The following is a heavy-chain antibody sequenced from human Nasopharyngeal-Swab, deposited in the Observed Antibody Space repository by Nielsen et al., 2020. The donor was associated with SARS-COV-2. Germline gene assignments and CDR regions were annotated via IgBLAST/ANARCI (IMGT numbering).Heavy chain of an antibody. CDR1: GFTFSSYW. D-gene: IGHD6-6*01. V-gene: IGHV3-74*01. CDR3: AKDYHGSSPYDY. J-gene: IGHJ4*02. Sequence: GESLKISCAASGFTFSSYWMHWVRQAPGKGLVWVSRINSDGRTTSYADSVKGRFTVSRDNTKNTLYLQMNSLRAEDTAVYYCAKDYHGSSPYDYWGQGTLVTVSS. CDR2: INSDGRTT.